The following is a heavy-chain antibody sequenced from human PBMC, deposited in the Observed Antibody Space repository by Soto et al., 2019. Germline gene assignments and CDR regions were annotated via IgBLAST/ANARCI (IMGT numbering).Heavy chain of an antibody. CDR3: AKAFRAIFGVAIRNYFDY. J-gene: IGHJ4*02. V-gene: IGHV3-30*18. CDR1: GFTFSSYG. D-gene: IGHD3-3*01. Sequence: GGSLRLSCAASGFTFSSYGMHWVRQAPGKGLEWVAVISYDGSNKYYADSVKGRFTISRDNSKNTLYLQMNSLRAEDTAVYYCAKAFRAIFGVAIRNYFDYWGQGTLVTVSS. CDR2: ISYDGSNK.